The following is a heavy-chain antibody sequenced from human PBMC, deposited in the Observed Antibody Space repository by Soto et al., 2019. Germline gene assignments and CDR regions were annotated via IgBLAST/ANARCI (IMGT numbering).Heavy chain of an antibody. CDR2: IYWDDDK. CDR1: VFSLSTTRLG. Sequence: QITLKESGPPLVRPAQTLTLTCAFSVFSLSTTRLGVAWFRQPPGKALEWLALIYWDDDKRYSPSLKNRLTVSKDTSTNRVVLTITNISPDDTGTYFCAHAGDFDLLSFDRWGPGTLVTVSS. D-gene: IGHD2-15*01. V-gene: IGHV2-5*02. J-gene: IGHJ4*02. CDR3: AHAGDFDLLSFDR.